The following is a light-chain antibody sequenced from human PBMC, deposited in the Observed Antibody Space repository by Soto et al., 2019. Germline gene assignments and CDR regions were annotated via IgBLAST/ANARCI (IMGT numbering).Light chain of an antibody. V-gene: IGLV2-14*03. CDR1: SSDIGAYNF. CDR3: TSWTTSTTMI. CDR2: DVN. J-gene: IGLJ2*01. Sequence: SVLTQPASVSGSPGQSITISFTGTSSDIGAYNFVSWYQQHPGKAPKLMLYDVNIRPSGVSNRFSGSKSGNTASLTISGLQAEDEADYYCTSWTTSTTMIFGGGTKVTV.